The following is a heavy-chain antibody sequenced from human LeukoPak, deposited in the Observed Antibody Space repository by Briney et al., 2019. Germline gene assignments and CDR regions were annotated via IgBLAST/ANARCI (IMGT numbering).Heavy chain of an antibody. CDR2: ISSSNTYI. D-gene: IGHD2-15*01. V-gene: IGHV3-21*01. Sequence: PGGSLRLSCAASGFTFSTYSMNWVRQAPGKGLEWVSTISSSNTYIYYADSVKGRFTISRDNAKNSLFLQMNSLRAEDTALYYCARGATCSGGNCYSPAWFDPWGQGTLVTVSS. J-gene: IGHJ5*02. CDR3: ARGATCSGGNCYSPAWFDP. CDR1: GFTFSTYS.